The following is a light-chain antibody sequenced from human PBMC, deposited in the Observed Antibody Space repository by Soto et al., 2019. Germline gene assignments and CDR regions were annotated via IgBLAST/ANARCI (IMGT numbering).Light chain of an antibody. CDR3: QQYKDYPYT. CDR1: QSINRW. J-gene: IGKJ2*01. V-gene: IGKV1-5*03. Sequence: DIQMTQSPSTLSASVGDRVTITCRDSQSINRWLAWYQRKPGTAPKLLIYKASSLESGVPSRISGRGSGTVFTLTISSLQPDDSATYYCQQYKDYPYTFGQGTKLEIK. CDR2: KAS.